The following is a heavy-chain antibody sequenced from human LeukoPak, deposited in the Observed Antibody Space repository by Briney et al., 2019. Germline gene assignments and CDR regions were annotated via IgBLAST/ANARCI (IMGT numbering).Heavy chain of an antibody. CDR2: IRSKAYGGTT. V-gene: IGHV3-49*04. CDR3: TRDSSSWLYWFDP. Sequence: GSLRLSCTASGFTFGDYAMSWVRQAPGKGLEWVGFIRSKAYGGTTEYAASVKGRFTISRDDSKSIAYLQMNSLKTEDTAVYYCTRDSSSWLYWFDPWGQGTLVTVSS. CDR1: GFTFGDYA. D-gene: IGHD6-13*01. J-gene: IGHJ5*02.